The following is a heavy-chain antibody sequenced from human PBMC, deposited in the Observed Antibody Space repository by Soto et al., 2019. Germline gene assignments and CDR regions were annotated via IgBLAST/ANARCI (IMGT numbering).Heavy chain of an antibody. Sequence: QVQLVQSGAEVKKPGASVKVSCEASEYTFIGFHLHWVRPAPGQGLEWMGWINPKSGDTKYAQKFQGRFTLTRDPSISTGYMELSRLESNDTAVYYCAKGLWTVGHCTGGSCYDGMDVWGQGTTVTVSS. CDR2: INPKSGDT. J-gene: IGHJ6*02. D-gene: IGHD2-15*01. V-gene: IGHV1-2*02. CDR1: EYTFIGFH. CDR3: AKGLWTVGHCTGGSCYDGMDV.